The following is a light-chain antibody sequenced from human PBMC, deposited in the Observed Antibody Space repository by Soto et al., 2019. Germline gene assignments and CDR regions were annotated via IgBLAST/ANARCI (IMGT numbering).Light chain of an antibody. V-gene: IGKV2-28*01. CDR3: MQALQPSYT. J-gene: IGKJ2*01. CDR2: LGS. CDR1: QSLLHSNGYNY. Sequence: DIVMTQSPLSLPVTPGEPASISCRSSQSLLHSNGYNYLDWYLQKPGQSPQLLIYLGSNRASGVPDRFRGSGSGTDFTLKISRVEAEDVGVYYCMQALQPSYTFGQGTKLEIK.